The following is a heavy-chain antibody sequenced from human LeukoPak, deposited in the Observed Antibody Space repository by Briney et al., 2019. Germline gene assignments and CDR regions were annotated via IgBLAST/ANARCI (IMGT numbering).Heavy chain of an antibody. J-gene: IGHJ4*02. CDR1: GFTFSSYG. Sequence: GGSLRLSCAASGFTFSSYGMHWVRQAPGKGLEWVAFIRYDGSNKYYADSVKGRFTISRDNSKNTLYLQMNSLRAEDTAVYYCAKDFPDGSRNWGFDYWGQGTLVTVSS. D-gene: IGHD5-24*01. V-gene: IGHV3-30*02. CDR2: IRYDGSNK. CDR3: AKDFPDGSRNWGFDY.